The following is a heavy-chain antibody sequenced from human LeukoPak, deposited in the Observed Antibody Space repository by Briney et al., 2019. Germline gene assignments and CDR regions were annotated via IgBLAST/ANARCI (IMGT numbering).Heavy chain of an antibody. D-gene: IGHD3-22*01. CDR3: AKGSYYDTSVSLVDY. Sequence: PGGSLRLSCAASGFTFSSYEMNWVRQAPGKGLEWVSYISSSGSTIYYADSVKGRFTISRDNSKNTLYLQMNSLRPEGTAVYYCAKGSYYDTSVSLVDYWGQGTLVTVSS. CDR1: GFTFSSYE. CDR2: ISSSGSTI. J-gene: IGHJ4*02. V-gene: IGHV3-48*03.